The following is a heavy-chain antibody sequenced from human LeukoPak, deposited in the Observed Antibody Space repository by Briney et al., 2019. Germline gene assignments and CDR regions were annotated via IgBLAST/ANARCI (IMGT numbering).Heavy chain of an antibody. Sequence: GESLKISCKGSGYSFTSYWIGWVRQMPGKGLEWMGIIYHGDSDTRYSPSFQGQVTISADKSISPAYLQWSSLKASDTAMYYCARLPAVLRFLEWLFGGDAFDIWGQGTMVTVSS. V-gene: IGHV5-51*01. CDR3: ARLPAVLRFLEWLFGGDAFDI. D-gene: IGHD3-3*01. CDR1: GYSFTSYW. CDR2: IYHGDSDT. J-gene: IGHJ3*02.